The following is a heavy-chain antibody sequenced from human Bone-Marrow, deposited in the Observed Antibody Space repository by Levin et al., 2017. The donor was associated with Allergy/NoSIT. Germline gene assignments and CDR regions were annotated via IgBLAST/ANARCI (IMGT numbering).Heavy chain of an antibody. Sequence: GESLKISCAASGLTFSSYWMHWVRQAPGKGLVWVSRINMEGSNTIYADSVKGRFTISRDNAKNTLYLQMNSLRAEDTAVYYCARGWYFLDYWGRGTLVTVSS. CDR1: GLTFSSYW. V-gene: IGHV3-74*01. J-gene: IGHJ4*02. CDR2: INMEGSNT. D-gene: IGHD6-13*01. CDR3: ARGWYFLDY.